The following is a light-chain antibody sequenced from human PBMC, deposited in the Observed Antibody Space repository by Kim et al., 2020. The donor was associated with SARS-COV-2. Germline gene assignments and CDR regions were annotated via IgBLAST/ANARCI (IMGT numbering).Light chain of an antibody. CDR3: QQSYSTPLT. J-gene: IGKJ4*01. CDR2: AAS. V-gene: IGKV1-39*01. CDR1: QSISSY. Sequence: DIQMTQSPSSLSASVGDRVTITCRASQSISSYLNWYQQKPGKAPKVLMYAASSLQSGVPSRFSGSGSGTDFTLTIRSLQPEDFATYFCQQSYSTPLTFGGGTKVDIK.